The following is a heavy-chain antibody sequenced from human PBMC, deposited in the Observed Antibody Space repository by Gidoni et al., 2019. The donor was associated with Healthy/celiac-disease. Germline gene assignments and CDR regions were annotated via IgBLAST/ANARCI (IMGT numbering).Heavy chain of an antibody. J-gene: IGHJ4*02. V-gene: IGHV3-21*01. Sequence: EVQLVESGGGLVKPGGSLRLSCAASGFPFSTFSMNWVRQAPGKGLEWVSSISSSSSYIYYADSVKGRFTISRDNAKNSLYLQMNSLRAEDTAVYYCAREHRYSSSWYVRYFDYWGQGTLVTVSS. CDR2: ISSSSSYI. CDR3: AREHRYSSSWYVRYFDY. CDR1: GFPFSTFS. D-gene: IGHD6-13*01.